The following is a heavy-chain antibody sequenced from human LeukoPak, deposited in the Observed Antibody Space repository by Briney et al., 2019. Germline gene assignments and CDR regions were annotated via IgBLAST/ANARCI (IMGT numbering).Heavy chain of an antibody. V-gene: IGHV4-59*01. J-gene: IGHJ3*02. Sequence: SETLSLTCTVSGGSIGTYYWTWIRQPPGKGLECIGFIYHTGSTNYNPSLKSRVTISVDTSKNQFSLKLSSVTAADTAVYYCARDFLGSRGFAFDIWGQGTMVTVSS. CDR3: ARDFLGSRGFAFDI. CDR2: IYHTGST. D-gene: IGHD2-15*01. CDR1: GGSIGTYY.